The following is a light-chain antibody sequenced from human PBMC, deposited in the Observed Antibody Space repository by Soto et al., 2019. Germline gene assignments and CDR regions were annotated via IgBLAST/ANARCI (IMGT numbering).Light chain of an antibody. CDR2: GAS. V-gene: IGKV3-15*01. J-gene: IGKJ1*01. CDR3: WQYNKWPCT. CDR1: QSVNNN. Sequence: IVMTQSPATLSVYPGESATLSCKSSQSVNNNLAWHQQQPGQAPRLLIYGASTRATDIPARFRGSGSGTEFTLTISSLRCEDLEVYYCWQYNKWPCTFGQGTKVESK.